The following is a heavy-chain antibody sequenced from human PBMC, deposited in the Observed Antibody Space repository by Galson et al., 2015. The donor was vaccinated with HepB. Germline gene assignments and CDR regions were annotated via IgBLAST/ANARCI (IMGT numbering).Heavy chain of an antibody. J-gene: IGHJ3*02. CDR3: ARYMSRAFDI. Sequence: SFSGYYWSWIRQPPGKGLEWIGEINYSGSTNYNPSLKSRVTISVDTSKNQFSLKLSSVTAADTAVYYCARYMSRAFDIWGQGTMVTVSS. V-gene: IGHV4-34*01. CDR2: INYSGST. D-gene: IGHD1-1*01. CDR1: SFSGYY.